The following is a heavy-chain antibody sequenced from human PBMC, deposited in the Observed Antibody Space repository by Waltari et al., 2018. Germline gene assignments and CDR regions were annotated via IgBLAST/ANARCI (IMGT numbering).Heavy chain of an antibody. CDR1: GGSLSSSSYY. D-gene: IGHD6-19*01. CDR3: ARHRARIAVAGTAEGFDP. V-gene: IGHV4-39*01. J-gene: IGHJ5*02. CDR2: IYYSGST. Sequence: QLQLQESGPGLVKPSETPSLTCTVSGGSLSSSSYYWGWIRPHPGAGLEWIGSIYYSGSTYYNPSLKSRVTISVDTSKNQFSLKLSSVTAADTAVYYCARHRARIAVAGTAEGFDPWGQGTLVTVSS.